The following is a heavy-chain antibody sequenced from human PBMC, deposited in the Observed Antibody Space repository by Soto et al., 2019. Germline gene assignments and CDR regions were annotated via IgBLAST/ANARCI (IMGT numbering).Heavy chain of an antibody. D-gene: IGHD2-15*01. CDR2: IYPGDSNT. V-gene: IGHV5-51*01. CDR1: GYRLTSYW. CDR3: ARGVGGNLVYFEY. J-gene: IGHJ4*02. Sequence: GESLQISCKGSGYRLTSYWIACVRQVSGKGLEWIGIIYPGDSNTIYSPSFQGQVTISADKSISTAYLQWSSLKASDTAMYYCARGVGGNLVYFEYWGEGALVTVSS.